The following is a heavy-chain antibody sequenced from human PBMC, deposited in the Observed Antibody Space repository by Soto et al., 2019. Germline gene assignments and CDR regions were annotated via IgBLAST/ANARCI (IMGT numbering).Heavy chain of an antibody. D-gene: IGHD6-13*01. Sequence: ASVKVSCKASGYTVTTYAMHWVRQAPGQKLECMGWINAGNDNTIYSQNFQGRVTIIRDTSANTAYMELSSLRSEDTAVYYCARGRGAAGQFLFDYWGQGTLVTVSS. CDR1: GYTVTTYA. CDR2: INAGNDNT. J-gene: IGHJ4*02. CDR3: ARGRGAAGQFLFDY. V-gene: IGHV1-3*01.